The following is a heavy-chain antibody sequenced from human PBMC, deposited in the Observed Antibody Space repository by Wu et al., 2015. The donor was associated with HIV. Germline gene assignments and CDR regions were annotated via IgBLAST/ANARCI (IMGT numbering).Heavy chain of an antibody. CDR2: FDPEDGET. CDR3: ATPRGIAVAVAVSGAFDI. D-gene: IGHD6-19*01. J-gene: IGHJ3*02. Sequence: QVQLVQSGAEVKKPGASVKVSCKVSGYTLTELSMHWVRQAPGKGLEWMGGFDPEDGETIYAQKFQGRVTMTEDTSTDTAYMELSSLRSEDTAVYYCATPRGIAVAVAVSGAFDIWGQGDNGSPVSS. CDR1: GYTLTELS. V-gene: IGHV1-24*01.